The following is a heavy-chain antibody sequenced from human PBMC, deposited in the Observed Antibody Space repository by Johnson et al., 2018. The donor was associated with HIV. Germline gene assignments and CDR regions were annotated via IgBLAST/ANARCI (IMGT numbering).Heavy chain of an antibody. V-gene: IGHV3-66*02. J-gene: IGHJ3*02. CDR3: AKEGWAAAQEGWGAFDI. CDR2: IYSGGNT. D-gene: IGHD6-13*01. Sequence: VQLVESGGGLVQPGGSLRLSCAASGFTVSSNYMSWVRQAPGKGLEWVSVIYSGGNTYYADSVQGRFTISRDNSKNPLYLQMNSLRAEDTAVYYCAKEGWAAAQEGWGAFDIWGQGTMVTVSS. CDR1: GFTVSSNY.